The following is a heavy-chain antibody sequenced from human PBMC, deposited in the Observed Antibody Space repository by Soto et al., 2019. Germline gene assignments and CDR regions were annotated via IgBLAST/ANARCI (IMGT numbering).Heavy chain of an antibody. V-gene: IGHV1-8*01. CDR3: ARVAVAARPRWYNWFDP. J-gene: IGHJ5*02. Sequence: QEQLVQSGAEVKKPGASVKVSCKTSGYTFTDYDINWVRQATGQGLEWIGWMNPNSGETGYAQKFPGRATMTRSASLSTAYLELSSLRSEDTAVYYCARVAVAARPRWYNWFDPWGQGTLVTVSS. D-gene: IGHD2-15*01. CDR1: GYTFTDYD. CDR2: MNPNSGET.